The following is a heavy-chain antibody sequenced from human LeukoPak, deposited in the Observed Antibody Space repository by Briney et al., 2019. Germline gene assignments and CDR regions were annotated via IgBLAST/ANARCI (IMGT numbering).Heavy chain of an antibody. D-gene: IGHD6-13*01. CDR1: GGSISSGGYY. CDR3: ARIPAGYSSSWYEGRDAFDI. J-gene: IGHJ3*02. CDR2: IYHSGST. V-gene: IGHV4-30-2*01. Sequence: SETLSLTCTVSGGSISSGGYYWSWIRQPPGKGLEWIGYIYHSGSTYYNPSLKSRVTISVDRSKDQFSLKLSSVTAADTAVYYCARIPAGYSSSWYEGRDAFDIWGQGTMVTVSS.